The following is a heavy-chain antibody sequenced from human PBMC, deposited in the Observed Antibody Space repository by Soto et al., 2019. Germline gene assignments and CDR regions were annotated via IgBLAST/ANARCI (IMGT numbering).Heavy chain of an antibody. J-gene: IGHJ4*02. Sequence: ASVKVSCKASGYTFTSYAMHWVRQAPGQRLEWMGWINAGNGNTKYSQKFQGRVTITRDTSASTAYMELSSLRSEDTAVYYCARGFRLWEWLLLDVYSCPGTLFTVP. CDR2: INAGNGNT. V-gene: IGHV1-3*01. D-gene: IGHD3-3*01. CDR3: ARGFRLWEWLLLDVY. CDR1: GYTFTSYA.